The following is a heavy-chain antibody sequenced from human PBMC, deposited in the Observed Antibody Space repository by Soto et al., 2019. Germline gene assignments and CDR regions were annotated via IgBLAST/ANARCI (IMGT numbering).Heavy chain of an antibody. CDR2: IYHSGST. CDR1: GGSISSSNW. CDR3: ASVVISGYADLKYYYGMDV. D-gene: IGHD5-12*01. V-gene: IGHV4-4*02. J-gene: IGHJ6*02. Sequence: SETLSLTCAVSGGSISSSNWWSWVRQPPGKGLEWIGEIYHSGSTNYNPSLKSRVTISVDKSKNQFSLKLSSVTAADTAVHYCASVVISGYADLKYYYGMDVWGQGTRVTVSS.